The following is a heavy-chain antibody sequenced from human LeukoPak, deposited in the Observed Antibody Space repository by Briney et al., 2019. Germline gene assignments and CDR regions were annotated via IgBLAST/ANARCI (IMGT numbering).Heavy chain of an antibody. J-gene: IGHJ6*02. CDR1: GGSISSYY. CDR3: AISFGELSYGMDV. CDR2: IYYSGST. D-gene: IGHD3-10*01. V-gene: IGHV4-59*01. Sequence: PSETLSLTCTVSGGSISSYYWSWIRQPPGKGLEWIGYIYYSGSTNYNPSLKSRVTISVDTSKNQFSLKLSSVTAADTAVYYCAISFGELSYGMDVWGQGTTVTVSS.